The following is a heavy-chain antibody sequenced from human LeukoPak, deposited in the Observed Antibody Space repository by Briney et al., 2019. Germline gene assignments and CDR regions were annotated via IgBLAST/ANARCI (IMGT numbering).Heavy chain of an antibody. CDR1: GFTFSRYA. Sequence: GGSLRLSCAASGFTFSRYAMSWVRQAPGKGLEWVSGITGNGGTTYYADSVKGRFTISRDNYKDTLYLQVNVLRAEDTAVYDCAKLVGTTIYYGMDVWGQGTTVTVSS. D-gene: IGHD1-26*01. CDR3: AKLVGTTIYYGMDV. V-gene: IGHV3-23*01. CDR2: ITGNGGTT. J-gene: IGHJ6*02.